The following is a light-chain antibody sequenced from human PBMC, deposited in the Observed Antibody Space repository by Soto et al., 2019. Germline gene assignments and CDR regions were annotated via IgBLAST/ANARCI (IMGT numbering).Light chain of an antibody. V-gene: IGKV3-15*01. CDR2: GAS. Sequence: DIVMTQSPATLSVSPGERATLSCRASQSVSSNLAWYQQKRGQAPRLLMYGASTRAIGIPVRFSGSASGTDFTLIISSLQSEDFAVYYCQQYNDSPRTFGQGTKMEIK. CDR3: QQYNDSPRT. J-gene: IGKJ1*01. CDR1: QSVSSN.